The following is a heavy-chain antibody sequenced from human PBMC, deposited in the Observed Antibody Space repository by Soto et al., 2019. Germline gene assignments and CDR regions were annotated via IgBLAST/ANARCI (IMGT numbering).Heavy chain of an antibody. CDR1: GFTFSTYT. CDR3: ARDRGYTYGFDF. V-gene: IGHV3-23*01. J-gene: IGHJ4*02. CDR2: ITSSGDCT. D-gene: IGHD5-18*01. Sequence: GRSLRLSCAASGFTFSTYTMSWVRQAPGKGLEWVSAITSSGDCTHYADSVKGRFTISRDNAKNTLYLQMNSLRDEDTAVYYCARDRGYTYGFDFWGQGALVTVSS.